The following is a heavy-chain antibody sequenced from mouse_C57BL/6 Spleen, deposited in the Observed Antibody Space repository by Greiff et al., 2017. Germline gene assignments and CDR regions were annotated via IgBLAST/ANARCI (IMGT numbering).Heavy chain of an antibody. CDR3: ARLGAGYGSSYDY. CDR2: INPNNGGT. Sequence: EVQLQQSGPELVKPGASVKISCKASGYTFTDYYMNWVKQSHGKSLEWIGDINPNNGGTSYNQKFKGKATLTVDKSSSTAYMELRSLTSEDSAVYYCARLGAGYGSSYDYWGQGTTLTVSS. J-gene: IGHJ2*01. V-gene: IGHV1-26*01. CDR1: GYTFTDYY. D-gene: IGHD1-1*01.